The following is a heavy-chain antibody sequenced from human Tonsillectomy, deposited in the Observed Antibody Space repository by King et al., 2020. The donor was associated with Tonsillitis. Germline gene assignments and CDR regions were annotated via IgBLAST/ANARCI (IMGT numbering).Heavy chain of an antibody. V-gene: IGHV4-4*02. CDR2: IHHSGST. CDR3: ERSGGDYYGSGSHYNFFDY. Sequence: VQLQESGPGLVKPSGTLSLTCAVSGGSISSSNWWNWVRQPPGKGLEWIGEIHHSGSTNYNPSLKSRVTISVDKSKNQFSLKLSSVTAAGTAVYYCERSGGDYYGSGSHYNFFDYWGQGTLVTVSS. J-gene: IGHJ4*02. CDR1: GGSISSSNW. D-gene: IGHD3-10*01.